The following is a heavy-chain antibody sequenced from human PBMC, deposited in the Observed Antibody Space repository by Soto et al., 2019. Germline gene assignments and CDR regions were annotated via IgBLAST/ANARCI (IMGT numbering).Heavy chain of an antibody. J-gene: IGHJ4*02. CDR1: GGSISSSSYY. Sequence: SETLSLTCTVSGGSISSSSYYWGWIRQPPGKGLEWIGSIYYSGSTYYNPSLKSRVTISVDTSKNQFSLKLSSVTAADTAVYYCARIGDFWSGYYGYYWGQGTLVTVSS. CDR2: IYYSGST. V-gene: IGHV4-39*07. CDR3: ARIGDFWSGYYGYY. D-gene: IGHD3-3*01.